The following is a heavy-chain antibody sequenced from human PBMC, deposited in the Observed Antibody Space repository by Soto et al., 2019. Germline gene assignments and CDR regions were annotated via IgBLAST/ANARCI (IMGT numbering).Heavy chain of an antibody. V-gene: IGHV3-33*08. Sequence: QVQLVESGGGVVQPGRSLRLSCAASGFTFSSYAMHWVRQAPGKGLEWVAVIWYDGSNKYYADSVKGRFTISRDNSKNTLYLQMNSLRAEDTAVYYCARDRSGGDLLGYCSGGSCFYWFDPWGQGTLVTVSS. D-gene: IGHD2-15*01. CDR2: IWYDGSNK. J-gene: IGHJ5*02. CDR3: ARDRSGGDLLGYCSGGSCFYWFDP. CDR1: GFTFSSYA.